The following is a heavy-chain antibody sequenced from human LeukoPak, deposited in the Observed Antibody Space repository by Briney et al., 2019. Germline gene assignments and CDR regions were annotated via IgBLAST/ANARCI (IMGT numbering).Heavy chain of an antibody. CDR2: IYSSGRT. V-gene: IGHV4-4*07. D-gene: IGHD5-18*01. CDR3: ARDYSYPDY. Sequence: SETLSLTCSVSGASISAYHWSWIRQPAGKGLEWIGRIYSSGRTNYIPSLKSRLTMSVDTSKNQFSLKLNSVTAADTAVYYCARDYSYPDYWGQGALVTVSS. CDR1: GASISAYH. J-gene: IGHJ4*02.